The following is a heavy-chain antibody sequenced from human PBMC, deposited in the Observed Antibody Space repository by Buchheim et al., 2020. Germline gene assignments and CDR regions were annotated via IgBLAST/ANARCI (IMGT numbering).Heavy chain of an antibody. CDR3: ARDQDGTGRPINEYYVGH. CDR2: MSYDGSHA. D-gene: IGHD3-10*01. V-gene: IGHV3-30-3*01. CDR1: GFTFNYFA. J-gene: IGHJ4*02. Sequence: QVQLVESGGGVVQPGRSLRLSCAASGFTFNYFALHWVRQAPGKGLQWVALMSYDGSHAYYADSVKGRFTISRDNAKKTFYLEMNSLKSDDTATYFCARDQDGTGRPINEYYVGHWGQG.